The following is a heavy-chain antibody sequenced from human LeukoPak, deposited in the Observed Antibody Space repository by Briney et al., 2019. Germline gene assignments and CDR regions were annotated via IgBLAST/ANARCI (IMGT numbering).Heavy chain of an antibody. D-gene: IGHD3-9*01. Sequence: GRSLRLSCAASGFTFSSYGMHWVRQAPGKGLEWVAVISYDGSNKYYADSVKGRFTISRDNFKDTLYLQMNSLRAEDTAVYYCAKDNHSGYTSYAFDIWGQGTMVTVSS. CDR2: ISYDGSNK. CDR1: GFTFSSYG. V-gene: IGHV3-30*18. CDR3: AKDNHSGYTSYAFDI. J-gene: IGHJ3*02.